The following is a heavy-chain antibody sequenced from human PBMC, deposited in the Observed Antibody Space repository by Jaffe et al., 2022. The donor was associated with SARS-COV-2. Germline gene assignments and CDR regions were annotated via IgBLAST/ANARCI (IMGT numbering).Heavy chain of an antibody. CDR1: GGSISSYY. CDR2: IYYSGST. V-gene: IGHV4-59*01. CDR3: ARGYGDYDDGRSAFDI. J-gene: IGHJ3*02. Sequence: QVQLQESGPGLVKPSETLSLTCTVSGGSISSYYWSWIRQPPGKGLEWIGYIYYSGSTNYNPSLKSRVTISVDTSKNQFSLKLSSVTAADTAVYYCARGYGDYDDGRSAFDIWGQGTMVTVSS. D-gene: IGHD4-17*01.